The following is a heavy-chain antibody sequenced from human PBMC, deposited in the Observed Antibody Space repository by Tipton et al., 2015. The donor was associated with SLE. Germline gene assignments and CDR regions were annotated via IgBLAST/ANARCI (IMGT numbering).Heavy chain of an antibody. J-gene: IGHJ4*02. D-gene: IGHD6-13*01. V-gene: IGHV3-11*01. CDR1: GFTFSDYY. CDR3: ARDRSIAVAGNPFDC. Sequence: SLRLSCAASGFTFSDYYMNWIRQAPGKGLEWVSYISGSGSVIYYADSVKGRFTISRDNAKNSLHLQMNSLRAEDTAVYYCARDRSIAVAGNPFDCWGQGSLVTVSS. CDR2: ISGSGSVI.